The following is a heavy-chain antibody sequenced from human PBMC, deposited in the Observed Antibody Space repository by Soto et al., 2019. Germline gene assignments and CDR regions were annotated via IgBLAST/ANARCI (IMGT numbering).Heavy chain of an antibody. CDR1: GVPFSNYA. D-gene: IGHD6-19*01. CDR3: ARGAHSPGIAVAGYCY. V-gene: IGHV1-69*01. CDR2: IIPIFGTA. J-gene: IGHJ4*02. Sequence: QVQLVQSGAEVKKPGSSVKVSCKASGVPFSNYAFTWVRQAPGQGLEWMGGIIPIFGTANYAQKFQGRVTITADESTSTADMELSSLTSEDTAMYYCARGAHSPGIAVAGYCYWGQGTLVTVSS.